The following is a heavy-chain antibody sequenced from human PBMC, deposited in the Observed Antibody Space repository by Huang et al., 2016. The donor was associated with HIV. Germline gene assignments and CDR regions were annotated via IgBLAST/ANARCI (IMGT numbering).Heavy chain of an antibody. D-gene: IGHD2-15*01. J-gene: IGHJ5*02. CDR2: IIPIFGTP. V-gene: IGHV1-69*13. CDR3: ARGAPDVDSHLYH. Sequence: QVQLVQSGAEVMKPGSSVKVSCKVSGGTFNNAISWVRQVPGQGLDWLGGIIPIFGTPNYARKFQGRVTITADESTCIAYMELRSRRSEDTAVYYCARGAPDVDSHLYHWGQGTLVTVSS. CDR1: GGTFNNA.